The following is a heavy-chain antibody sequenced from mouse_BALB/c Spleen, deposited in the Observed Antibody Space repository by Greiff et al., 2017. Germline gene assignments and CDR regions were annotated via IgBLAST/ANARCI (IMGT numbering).Heavy chain of an antibody. D-gene: IGHD1-2*01. J-gene: IGHJ4*01. CDR2: IRSKSNNYAT. CDR3: VRQGYGPSYYAMDD. CDR1: GFTFNPYA. V-gene: IGHV10-1*02. Sequence: EVQLVESGGGLVQPKGSLKLSCAASGFTFNPYAMNWVRQAPGKGLEWVARIRSKSNNYATYYAASVKDRFTISRDDSQSMLYLQMNNLKTEDTAMYYCVRQGYGPSYYAMDDWGQGTSVTVAS.